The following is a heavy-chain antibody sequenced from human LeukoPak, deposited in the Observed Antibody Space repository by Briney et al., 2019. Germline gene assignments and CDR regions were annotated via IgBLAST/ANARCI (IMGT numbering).Heavy chain of an antibody. CDR2: INPNSGGT. V-gene: IGHV1-2*02. Sequence: ASVKVSCKASGYTFTGYYMHWVRQAPGQGLEWMGWINPNSGGTNYAQKFQGRVTMTRDTSISTAYMELSRLRSDGTAVYYCARDTGEIAAAGRSWGQGTLITVSS. CDR1: GYTFTGYY. CDR3: ARDTGEIAAAGRS. J-gene: IGHJ4*02. D-gene: IGHD6-13*01.